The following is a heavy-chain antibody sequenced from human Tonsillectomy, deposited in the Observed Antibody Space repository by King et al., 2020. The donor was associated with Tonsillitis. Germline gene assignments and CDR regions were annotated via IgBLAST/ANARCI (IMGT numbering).Heavy chain of an antibody. CDR2: IYTSGST. CDR3: ARVFHDYGGNSLFDY. Sequence: QLQESGPGLVKPSQTLSLTCTVSGGSISSGSYYWNWIRQPAGKGLEWIGRIYTSGSTNYNPFLKSRVTMSVDTSKNQFSLKLSSVTAADTAVYYCARVFHDYGGNSLFDYWGQGTLVTVSS. V-gene: IGHV4-61*02. D-gene: IGHD4-23*01. CDR1: GGSISSGSYY. J-gene: IGHJ4*02.